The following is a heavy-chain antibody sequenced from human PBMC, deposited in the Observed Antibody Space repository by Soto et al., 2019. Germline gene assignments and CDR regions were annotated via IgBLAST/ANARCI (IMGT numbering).Heavy chain of an antibody. CDR3: ALSREGYYYYGMDV. CDR1: GFTFSSYS. J-gene: IGHJ6*04. Sequence: GGSLRLSCAASGFTFSSYSMNWVRQAPGKGLEWVSSISSSSSYIYYADSVKGRFTISRDNAKNSLYLQMNSLRAEDTAVYYCALSREGYYYYGMDVWGKGTKVT. D-gene: IGHD1-26*01. CDR2: ISSSSSYI. V-gene: IGHV3-21*01.